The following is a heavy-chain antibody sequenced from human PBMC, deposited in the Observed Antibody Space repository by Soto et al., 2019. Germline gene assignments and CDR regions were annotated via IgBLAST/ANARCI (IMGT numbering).Heavy chain of an antibody. V-gene: IGHV4-34*01. Sequence: WETLSLTCAVYGGSFSGYYWSWIRQPPGKGLEWIGEINHSGSNNYNPSLKSRVTISVDTSKNQFSLKLSSVTAADTAVYYCARGLMSDYDILTGYYTNWGQGTLVTVSS. J-gene: IGHJ4*02. CDR1: GGSFSGYY. CDR2: INHSGSN. D-gene: IGHD3-9*01. CDR3: ARGLMSDYDILTGYYTN.